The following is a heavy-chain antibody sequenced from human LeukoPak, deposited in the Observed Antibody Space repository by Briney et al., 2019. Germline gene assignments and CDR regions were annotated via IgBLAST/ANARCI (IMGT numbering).Heavy chain of an antibody. CDR3: ARAPLYCSGGSCPLVY. V-gene: IGHV4-59*01. D-gene: IGHD2-15*01. J-gene: IGHJ4*02. CDR1: GGSISSYY. Sequence: SETLSLTCTVSGGSISSYYWSWIRQPPGKGLEWIGYIYYSGSTNYNPSLKSRVTISVDTSKNQFSLKLSSATAADTAVYYCARAPLYCSGGSCPLVYWGQGTLVTVSS. CDR2: IYYSGST.